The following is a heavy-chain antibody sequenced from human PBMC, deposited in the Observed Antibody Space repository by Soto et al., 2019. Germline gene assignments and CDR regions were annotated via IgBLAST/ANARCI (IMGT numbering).Heavy chain of an antibody. CDR1: GYTFTSYY. Sequence: ASVKVSCKASGYTFTSYYMHWVRQAPGQGLEWMGIINPSGGSTSYAQKFQGRVTMTRDTSTSTVYMELSSLRSGDTAVYYCARDHSPGNWFDPWGQGTLVTVSS. V-gene: IGHV1-46*01. J-gene: IGHJ5*02. CDR2: INPSGGST. CDR3: ARDHSPGNWFDP. D-gene: IGHD2-21*01.